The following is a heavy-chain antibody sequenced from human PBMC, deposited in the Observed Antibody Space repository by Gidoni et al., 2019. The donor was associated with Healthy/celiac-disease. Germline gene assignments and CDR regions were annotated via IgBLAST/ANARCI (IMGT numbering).Heavy chain of an antibody. CDR2: ISSSSSYI. J-gene: IGHJ6*02. Sequence: EVQLVESGGGLVKPGGSLRLSCAASGFTFSSYSMNWVRQAPGKGLEWVSSISSSSSYIYYADSVKGRFTISRDNAKNSLYLQMNSLRAEDTAVYYCARDTAFWSGYYTGYYYYGMDVWGQGTTVTVSS. V-gene: IGHV3-21*01. D-gene: IGHD3-3*01. CDR1: GFTFSSYS. CDR3: ARDTAFWSGYYTGYYYYGMDV.